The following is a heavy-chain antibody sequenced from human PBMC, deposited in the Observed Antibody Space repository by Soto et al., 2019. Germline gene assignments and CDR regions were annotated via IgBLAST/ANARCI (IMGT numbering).Heavy chain of an antibody. J-gene: IGHJ4*02. D-gene: IGHD2-21*01. V-gene: IGHV4-39*01. Sequence: PSETLSLTCNVSGGSISRSNHFWGWIRQPPGKGLEWVGSSFYGDTTYYNPSLASRVTISVDTSKNQFSLRLSSVTAADTAVYYCASLCRSCGGFSSVGRGHWGQGTLVTVSS. CDR2: SFYGDTT. CDR1: GGSISRSNHF. CDR3: ASLCRSCGGFSSVGRGH.